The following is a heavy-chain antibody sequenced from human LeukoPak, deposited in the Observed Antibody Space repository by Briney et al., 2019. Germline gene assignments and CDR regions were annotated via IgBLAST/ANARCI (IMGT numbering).Heavy chain of an antibody. CDR3: ARGVSGSYFTFWYFDL. CDR2: INPNSGGT. Sequence: ASVKVSCKASGYTFTGYYMHWVRQAPGQGLEWMGWINPNSGGTNYAQTFQGRVTMTRDTSISTAYMELTRLRSDDTAVYYCARGVSGSYFTFWYFDLWGRGTLVTVSS. D-gene: IGHD3-10*01. V-gene: IGHV1-2*02. CDR1: GYTFTGYY. J-gene: IGHJ2*01.